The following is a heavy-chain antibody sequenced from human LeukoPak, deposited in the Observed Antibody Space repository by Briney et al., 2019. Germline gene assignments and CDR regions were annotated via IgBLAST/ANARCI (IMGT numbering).Heavy chain of an antibody. CDR1: GGSISSHY. CDR3: ARRTSYLNYYYYYYMDV. CDR2: IYYSGST. D-gene: IGHD3/OR15-3a*01. Sequence: SETLSLTCTVSGGSISSHYWSWIRQPPGKGLEWIGYIYYSGSTNYNPSLKSRVTISVDTSRNQFSLKLSSVTAADSAVYYCARRTSYLNYYYYYYMDVWGNGTTVTVSS. J-gene: IGHJ6*03. V-gene: IGHV4-59*11.